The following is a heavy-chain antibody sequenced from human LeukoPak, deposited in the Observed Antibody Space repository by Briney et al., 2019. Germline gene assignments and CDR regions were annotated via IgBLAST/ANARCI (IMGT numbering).Heavy chain of an antibody. CDR2: IYYSGST. J-gene: IGHJ3*02. CDR1: GGSISSYY. Sequence: SETLSLTYTVSGGSISSYYWSWIRQPPGKGLEWIGYIYYSGSTNYNPSLKSRITISVDTSKNQFSLKLSSVTAADTAVYYCARDLSGIGAFDIWGQGTMVTVSS. V-gene: IGHV4-59*01. D-gene: IGHD3-3*01. CDR3: ARDLSGIGAFDI.